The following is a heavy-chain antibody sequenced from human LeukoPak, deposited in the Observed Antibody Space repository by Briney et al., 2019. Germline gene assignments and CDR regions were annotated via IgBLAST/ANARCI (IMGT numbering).Heavy chain of an antibody. CDR2: IYYSGST. D-gene: IGHD3/OR15-3a*01. V-gene: IGHV4-59*01. Sequence: SETLSLTCTVSGGSISSYYWSWIRQPPGKGLEWIGYIYYSGSTNYNPSLKSRVTISVDTSKNQFSLKLSSVTAADTAVYYCARESGLKRYYYYGMDVWGQGTTVTVS. CDR1: GGSISSYY. CDR3: ARESGLKRYYYYGMDV. J-gene: IGHJ6*02.